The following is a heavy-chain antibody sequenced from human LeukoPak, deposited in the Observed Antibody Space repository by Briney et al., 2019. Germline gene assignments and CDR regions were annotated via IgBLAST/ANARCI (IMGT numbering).Heavy chain of an antibody. V-gene: IGHV3-49*04. D-gene: IGHD6-13*01. CDR1: GFIFGDYA. Sequence: GGSLRLSCTASGFIFGDYAMSWVRQAPGKGLEWVGFIRSKAYGGTTEYAASVKGRFTISRDDSKSIAYLQMNSLKTEDTAVYYCTNFGYSSSWGQGTLVTVSS. J-gene: IGHJ4*02. CDR3: TNFGYSSS. CDR2: IRSKAYGGTT.